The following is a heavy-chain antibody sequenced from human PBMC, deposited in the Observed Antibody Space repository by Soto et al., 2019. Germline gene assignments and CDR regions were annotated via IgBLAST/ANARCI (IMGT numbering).Heavy chain of an antibody. V-gene: IGHV1-3*01. CDR1: VYTFTSYA. J-gene: IGHJ4*02. D-gene: IGHD3-22*01. CDR2: INAGNGNT. CDR3: ARDLETYYYDSSGALGFDY. Sequence: ASVKVSCKASVYTFTSYAMHWVRQAPGQGLEWMGWINAGNGNTKYSQKFQGRVTITRDTSASTAYMELSSLRSEDTAVYYCARDLETYYYDSSGALGFDYWGQGTLVTVSS.